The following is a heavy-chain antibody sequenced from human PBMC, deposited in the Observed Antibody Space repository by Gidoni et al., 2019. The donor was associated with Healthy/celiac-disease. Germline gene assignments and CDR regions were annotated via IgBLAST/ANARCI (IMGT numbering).Heavy chain of an antibody. Sequence: QVQLQQWGAGLLKPSETLSLTCAVYGGSFSGYYWSWIRQPPGKGLEWIGEINHSGSTNYNPSLKSRVTISVDTSKNQFSLKRSSVTAADTAVYYCARGPAPDYGDYEADYWGQGTLVTVSS. V-gene: IGHV4-34*01. CDR1: GGSFSGYY. D-gene: IGHD4-17*01. J-gene: IGHJ4*02. CDR3: ARGPAPDYGDYEADY. CDR2: INHSGST.